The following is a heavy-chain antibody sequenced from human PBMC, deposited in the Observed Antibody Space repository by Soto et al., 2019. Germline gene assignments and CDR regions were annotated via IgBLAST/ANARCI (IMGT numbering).Heavy chain of an antibody. CDR1: GGPIGSYY. CDR3: ARTEASSWSFFYYGMDV. Sequence: PSETLSLTCTVSGGPIGSYYWSWIRQSPGKGLEWIGCDYYSDDTNYNPSLKSRVTISLDRSKNQFSLRLTSVTAADTAVYYCARTEASSWSFFYYGMDVWGQGTTVTVSS. V-gene: IGHV4-59*01. J-gene: IGHJ6*02. D-gene: IGHD6-13*01. CDR2: DYYSDDT.